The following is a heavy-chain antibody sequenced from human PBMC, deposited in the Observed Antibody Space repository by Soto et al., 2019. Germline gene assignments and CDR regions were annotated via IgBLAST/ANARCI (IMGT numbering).Heavy chain of an antibody. CDR3: ARYSSSWYGFSPTYGMDV. Sequence: GESLKISCKGSGYSFTSYWISWVRQMPGKGLEWMGRIDPSDSYTNYSPSFQGHVTISADKSISTAYLQWSSLKASDTAMYYCARYSSSWYGFSPTYGMDVWGQGTTVTVS. CDR2: IDPSDSYT. V-gene: IGHV5-10-1*01. CDR1: GYSFTSYW. D-gene: IGHD6-13*01. J-gene: IGHJ6*02.